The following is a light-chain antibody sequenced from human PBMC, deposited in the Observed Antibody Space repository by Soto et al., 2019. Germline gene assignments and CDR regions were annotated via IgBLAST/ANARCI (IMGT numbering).Light chain of an antibody. CDR3: QQFYMGWT. CDR2: DVS. V-gene: IGKV1-5*01. Sequence: DIQMTQSPSTLSASVGDRVTITCRASQRVRGSLAWYQQQPGKAPKLLIYDVSNLESGVPSRFSAFGSGTEFPLSISSLQPDDFGTYYCQQFYMGWTFGQGTRVDLK. J-gene: IGKJ1*01. CDR1: QRVRGS.